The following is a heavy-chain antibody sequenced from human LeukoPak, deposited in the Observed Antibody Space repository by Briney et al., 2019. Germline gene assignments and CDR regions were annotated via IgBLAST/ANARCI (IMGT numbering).Heavy chain of an antibody. CDR3: ARDMVTTGN. CDR1: GFTFSSYS. V-gene: IGHV3-7*01. CDR2: IKSDGSEK. Sequence: GGSLRLSCAASGFTFSSYSMNWVRQAPGRGLEWVANIKSDGSEKYYVDSLKGRFTISRDNAKNSLYLQMNSLRAEDTAVYYCARDMVTTGNWGQGTLVTVSS. J-gene: IGHJ4*02. D-gene: IGHD4-11*01.